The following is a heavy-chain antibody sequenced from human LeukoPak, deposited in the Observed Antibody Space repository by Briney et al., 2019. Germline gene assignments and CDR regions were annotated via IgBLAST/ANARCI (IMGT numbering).Heavy chain of an antibody. D-gene: IGHD3-9*01. CDR2: IHYSGST. Sequence: SETLSLTCTVPGGSISSYYWSWIRQPPGKGLEWVGPIHYSGSTNYNPSLKSRVTISVDTSKNQFSLKLSSVTAADTAVYYCARDSGRYFDWLLPQGSAFDIWGQEIMVSVSS. CDR3: ARDSGRYFDWLLPQGSAFDI. J-gene: IGHJ3*02. V-gene: IGHV4-59*01. CDR1: GGSISSYY.